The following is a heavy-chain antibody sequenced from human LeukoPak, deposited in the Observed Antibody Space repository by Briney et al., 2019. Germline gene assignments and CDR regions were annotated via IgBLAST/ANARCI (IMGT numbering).Heavy chain of an antibody. Sequence: GGSLRLSCAASGFTFSSYSMNWVRQAPGKGLEWVSYISSSSSTIYYADSVKGRFTISRDNAKNSLYLQMNSLRAEDTAVYYCARDRNDYVWGSYRSFDYWGQGTLVTVSS. CDR1: GFTFSSYS. J-gene: IGHJ4*02. CDR2: ISSSSSTI. CDR3: ARDRNDYVWGSYRSFDY. D-gene: IGHD3-16*02. V-gene: IGHV3-48*04.